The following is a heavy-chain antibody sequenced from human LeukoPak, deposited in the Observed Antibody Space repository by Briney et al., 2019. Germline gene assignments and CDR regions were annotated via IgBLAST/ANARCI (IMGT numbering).Heavy chain of an antibody. Sequence: SETLSLTCTVSGGSISSYYWSWIRQPPGKGLEWIGYIYYSGSTNYNPSLKSRVTISIDTSMNQFSLKLTSVTAADTAVYYCARGGRGPDAFDIWGQGTMVTVSS. CDR1: GGSISSYY. V-gene: IGHV4-59*01. CDR2: IYYSGST. CDR3: ARGGRGPDAFDI. J-gene: IGHJ3*02. D-gene: IGHD3-10*01.